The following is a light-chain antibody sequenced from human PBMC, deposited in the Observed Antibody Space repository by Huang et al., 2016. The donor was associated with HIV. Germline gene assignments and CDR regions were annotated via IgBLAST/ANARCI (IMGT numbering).Light chain of an antibody. J-gene: IGKJ4*01. CDR3: QQLRSYPLT. Sequence: IQLTQSPSSLSASIGDRVTITCRASQSISTYLAWYQQKPGKAPNLLIFDASSLRSGVPSRFSGSRSGTVFTLSISSLQPEDFATYFCQQLRSYPLTFGGGTKVEIK. CDR2: DAS. CDR1: QSISTY. V-gene: IGKV1-9*01.